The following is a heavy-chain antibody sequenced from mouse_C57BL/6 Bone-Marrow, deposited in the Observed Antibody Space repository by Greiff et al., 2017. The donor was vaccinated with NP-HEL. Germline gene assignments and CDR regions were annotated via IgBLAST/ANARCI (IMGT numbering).Heavy chain of an antibody. CDR2: ISNLAYSI. CDR3: GRPKRVAKGYFDV. J-gene: IGHJ1*03. Sequence: EVQLVESGGGLVQPGGSLKLSCAASGFTFSDYGMAWVRQAPRKGPEWVAFISNLAYSIYYADTVTGRFPISSENAKNNLYMDMSGLRSVDTPMYFGGRPKRVAKGYFDVWGTGTTVTVSS. D-gene: IGHD1-1*02. V-gene: IGHV5-15*01. CDR1: GFTFSDYG.